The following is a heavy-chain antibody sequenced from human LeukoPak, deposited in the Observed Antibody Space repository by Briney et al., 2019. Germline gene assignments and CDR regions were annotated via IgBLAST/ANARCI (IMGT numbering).Heavy chain of an antibody. CDR1: GYTFTSYY. CDR3: ARSSNWNDAAGY. D-gene: IGHD1-1*01. V-gene: IGHV1-46*01. CDR2: INPSGGST. Sequence: GASVKVSCKASGYTFTSYYMHWVRQAPGQGLEWMGIINPSGGSTSYAQKFQGKVTMTRDTSTSTVYMELSSLRSEDTAVYYCARSSNWNDAAGYWGQGTLVTVSS. J-gene: IGHJ4*02.